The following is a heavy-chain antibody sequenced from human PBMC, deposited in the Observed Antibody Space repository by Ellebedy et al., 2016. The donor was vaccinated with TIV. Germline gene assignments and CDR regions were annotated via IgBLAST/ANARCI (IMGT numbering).Heavy chain of an antibody. V-gene: IGHV4-34*01. D-gene: IGHD3-16*01. CDR3: ARAGSIMITFGGVMRGWFDP. CDR2: INHSGST. Sequence: GSLRLSXAVYGGSFSGYYWSWIRQPPGKGLEWIGEINHSGSTNYNPSLKSRVTMSVDTSKNQFSLKLSSVTAADTAVYYCARAGSIMITFGGVMRGWFDPWGQGTLVTVSS. CDR1: GGSFSGYY. J-gene: IGHJ5*02.